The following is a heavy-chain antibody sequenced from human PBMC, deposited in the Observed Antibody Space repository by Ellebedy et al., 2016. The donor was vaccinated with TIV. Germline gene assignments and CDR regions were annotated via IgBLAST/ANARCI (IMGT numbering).Heavy chain of an antibody. V-gene: IGHV1-69*06. D-gene: IGHD3-16*01. J-gene: IGHJ4*02. Sequence: AASVKVSCKASGYTFTGYYMHWVRQAPGQGLEWMGGIIPIFGTANYAQKFQGRVTITADKSTSTAYMELSSLRSEDTAVYYCARVSRADSPNLGYWGQGTLVTVSS. CDR1: GYTFTGYY. CDR2: IIPIFGTA. CDR3: ARVSRADSPNLGY.